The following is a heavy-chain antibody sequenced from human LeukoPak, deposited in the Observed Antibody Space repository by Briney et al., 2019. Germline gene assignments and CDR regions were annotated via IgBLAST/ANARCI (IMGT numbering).Heavy chain of an antibody. Sequence: GGSLRLSCAASGLTFSSYAMNWVRQAPGKGLEWVSAISGSGGSTYYADSVKGRFTISRDNSKNTLYLQMNSLRAEDTAVYYCAKARRNYDILTGYYPTYFDYWGQGTLVTVSS. V-gene: IGHV3-23*01. CDR3: AKARRNYDILTGYYPTYFDY. J-gene: IGHJ4*02. D-gene: IGHD3-9*01. CDR2: ISGSGGST. CDR1: GLTFSSYA.